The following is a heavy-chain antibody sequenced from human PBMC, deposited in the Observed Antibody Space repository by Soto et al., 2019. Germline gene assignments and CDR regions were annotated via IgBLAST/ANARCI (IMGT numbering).Heavy chain of an antibody. J-gene: IGHJ6*02. CDR1: GGTFSSYA. Sequence: QVQLVQSGAEVKKPGSSVKVSCKASGGTFSSYAISWVRQAPGQGLEWMGGIIPIFGTANYAQKFQGRVTITADESTSTAYMELSSLRSEDTAVYYCAREGGYCGSDCYEGYYYGMDVWGQGTTVTVSS. V-gene: IGHV1-69*01. CDR2: IIPIFGTA. D-gene: IGHD2-21*02. CDR3: AREGGYCGSDCYEGYYYGMDV.